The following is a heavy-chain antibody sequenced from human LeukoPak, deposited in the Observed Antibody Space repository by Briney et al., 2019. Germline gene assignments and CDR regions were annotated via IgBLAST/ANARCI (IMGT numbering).Heavy chain of an antibody. J-gene: IGHJ4*02. V-gene: IGHV3-48*01. D-gene: IGHD1-7*01. Sequence: GGSLRLSCAASGFTFSSYEMNWVRQAPGKGLEWVSYISSSSSTIYYADSVKGRFTISRDNAKNSLYLQMNSLRAEDTAVYYCARVGWDYHFDYWGQGTLVTVSS. CDR3: ARVGWDYHFDY. CDR1: GFTFSSYE. CDR2: ISSSSSTI.